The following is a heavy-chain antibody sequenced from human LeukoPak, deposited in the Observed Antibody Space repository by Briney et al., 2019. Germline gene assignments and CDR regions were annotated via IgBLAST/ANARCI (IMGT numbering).Heavy chain of an antibody. D-gene: IGHD3-22*01. Sequence: PSDTLSLTCTVSGGSVSSHDWTWIRQSPEKGLEWMGYILHSGNTNYNPSLKSRVSMSLETSKNQIALSLSAVTAADTAVYYCARANYYDSSGYYFDYWGQGTLVTVSS. CDR1: GGSVSSHD. CDR2: ILHSGNT. CDR3: ARANYYDSSGYYFDY. J-gene: IGHJ4*02. V-gene: IGHV4-59*02.